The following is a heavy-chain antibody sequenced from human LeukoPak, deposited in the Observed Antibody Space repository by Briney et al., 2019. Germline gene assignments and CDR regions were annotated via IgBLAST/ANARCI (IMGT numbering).Heavy chain of an antibody. D-gene: IGHD4-17*01. CDR3: ARGGLSTVYWNFDL. J-gene: IGHJ2*01. CDR1: GGSISSYY. V-gene: IGHV4-59*08. CDR2: IYYTGST. Sequence: SETLSLTCTVSGGSISSYYWSWIRQPPGKGLECIGYIYYTGSTNYNPSLKSRVTISVDTSRNQFSLKLNSVTAADTAVYYCARGGLSTVYWNFDLWGRGTLVTVSS.